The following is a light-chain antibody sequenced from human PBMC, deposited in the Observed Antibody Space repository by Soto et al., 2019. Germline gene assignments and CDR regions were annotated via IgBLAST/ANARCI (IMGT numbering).Light chain of an antibody. V-gene: IGKV2-28*01. Sequence: DIVMTQSPLSLPVTPGEPASISCRSSQSLLHSSVYNYLDWYLQKPGQSPQLLIYLVSNRASGVPERLSDSGSGTDYTLKRSRVDADDVVVYYCMRALQTLFTFGPGTKVDIK. CDR2: LVS. CDR1: QSLLHSSVYNY. J-gene: IGKJ3*01. CDR3: MRALQTLFT.